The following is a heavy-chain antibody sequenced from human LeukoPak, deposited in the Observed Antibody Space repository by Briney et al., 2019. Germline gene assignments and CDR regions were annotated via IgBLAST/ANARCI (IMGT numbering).Heavy chain of an antibody. CDR1: GYSISSGYY. CDR3: SRDAQRSSPPDY. D-gene: IGHD2-2*01. J-gene: IGHJ4*02. V-gene: IGHV4-38-2*02. CDR2: LYHSGST. Sequence: SETLSLTCTVSGYSISSGYYWGWIRQPPGKGLECIGSLYHSGSTYYNQSLKSRVTISVDTSKNQFSLKLSSVTAADPAVYYCSRDAQRSSPPDYGGREP.